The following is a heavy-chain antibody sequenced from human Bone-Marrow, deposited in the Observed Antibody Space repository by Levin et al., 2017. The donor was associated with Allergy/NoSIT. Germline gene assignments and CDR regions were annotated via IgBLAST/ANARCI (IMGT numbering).Heavy chain of an antibody. CDR2: IKQDGSDK. CDR1: GFTFRTFW. D-gene: IGHD3-10*01. Sequence: PGGSLRLSCAASGFTFRTFWMSWVRQAPGKGPEWVANIKQDGSDKYYVDSVEGRFTVSSDNAKNSLYLQMNSMRVEDSDVYYCARDHDGEDEYFDFWGQGTLVTVSS. J-gene: IGHJ4*02. V-gene: IGHV3-7*01. CDR3: ARDHDGEDEYFDF.